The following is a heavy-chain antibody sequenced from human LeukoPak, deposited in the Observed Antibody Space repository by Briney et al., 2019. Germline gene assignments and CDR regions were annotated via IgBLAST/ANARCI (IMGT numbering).Heavy chain of an antibody. CDR3: AKDRLYYDSSGSEFDY. V-gene: IGHV3-23*01. J-gene: IGHJ4*02. CDR2: ISGSGGST. D-gene: IGHD3-22*01. Sequence: PGGSLRLSCAASGFTFSTYAMSWVRQAPGKGLEWVSAISGSGGSTYYADSVKGRFTISRDNSKNTLYLQMNSLRAEDTAVYYCAKDRLYYDSSGSEFDYWGQGTLVTVSS. CDR1: GFTFSTYA.